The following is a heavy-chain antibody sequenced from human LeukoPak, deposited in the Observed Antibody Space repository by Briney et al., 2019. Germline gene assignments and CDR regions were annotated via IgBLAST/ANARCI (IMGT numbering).Heavy chain of an antibody. CDR2: INSDGSST. D-gene: IGHD3-3*01. Sequence: GGSLRLSCAASGFTFSSYWMHWVRHAPGKGLVWVSRINSDGSSTSYADSVKGRFTISRDNAKNTLYLQMNSLRAEDTAVYYCAKLPDYDFWSGYIYYYYYYGMDVWGQGTTVTVSS. CDR3: AKLPDYDFWSGYIYYYYYYGMDV. CDR1: GFTFSSYW. V-gene: IGHV3-74*01. J-gene: IGHJ6*02.